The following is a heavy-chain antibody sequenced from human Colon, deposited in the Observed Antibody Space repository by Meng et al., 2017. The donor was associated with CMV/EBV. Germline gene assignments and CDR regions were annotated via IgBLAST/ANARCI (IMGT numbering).Heavy chain of an antibody. D-gene: IGHD2-15*01. Sequence: GESLKISCAASGFTFTTFWMTWVRQAPGKGLQWVANIKEDGSGQWYVDSVKGRFTISRDNAKQSVYLQMNSLRAEDTAIYYCARDGVVVLGATRDWGQGTLVTVSS. CDR1: GFTFTTFW. J-gene: IGHJ4*02. V-gene: IGHV3-7*03. CDR3: ARDGVVVLGATRD. CDR2: IKEDGSGQ.